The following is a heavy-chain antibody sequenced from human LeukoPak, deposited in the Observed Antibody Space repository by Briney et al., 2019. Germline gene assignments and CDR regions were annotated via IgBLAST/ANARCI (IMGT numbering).Heavy chain of an antibody. V-gene: IGHV3-7*01. CDR1: GGSISSSSYY. CDR2: IKQDGSEK. CDR3: ARGPRMGV. Sequence: ETLSLTCTVSGGSISSSSYYWGWIRQPPGKGLEWVANIKQDGSEKCYVDSVKGRFTISRDNAKNSLYLQMNSLRAEDTAVYYCARGPRMGVWGKGTTVTVSS. J-gene: IGHJ6*04.